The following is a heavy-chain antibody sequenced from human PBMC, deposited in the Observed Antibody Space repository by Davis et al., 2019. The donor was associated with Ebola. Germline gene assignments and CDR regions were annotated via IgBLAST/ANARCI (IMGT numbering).Heavy chain of an antibody. J-gene: IGHJ4*02. Sequence: PGGSLRLSCVAAGFSFRKYGMHWVRQAPGKGLEWVAYIRYDEGVKSHADSVKGRFTISRDNAKNSLYLQMDSLRAEDSAVYYCARAWTYAYDYWGQGTLVTVSS. CDR2: IRYDEGVK. D-gene: IGHD1-7*01. CDR1: GFSFRKYG. V-gene: IGHV3-30*02. CDR3: ARAWTYAYDY.